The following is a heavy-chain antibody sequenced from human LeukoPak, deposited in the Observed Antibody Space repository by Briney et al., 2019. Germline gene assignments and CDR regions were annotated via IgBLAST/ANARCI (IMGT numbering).Heavy chain of an antibody. J-gene: IGHJ4*02. V-gene: IGHV5-51*01. D-gene: IGHD3-22*01. CDR1: GYIFSRSW. CDR2: IYPDDSDT. CDR3: ARQAYDYDSSRSLTGYYFDY. Sequence: GEFLQISCKGSGYIFSRSWIGWVRQMPGKGLEYMGVIYPDDSDTRYSPSFQGQVTISADKSIDTAYLHWSSLKASDTAMYYCARQAYDYDSSRSLTGYYFDYWGQGTLVTVSS.